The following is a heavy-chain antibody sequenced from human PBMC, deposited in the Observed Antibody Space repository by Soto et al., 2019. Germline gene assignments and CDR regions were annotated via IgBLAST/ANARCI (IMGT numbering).Heavy chain of an antibody. CDR2: IDPSDSYT. V-gene: IGHV5-10-1*01. CDR3: ARSPPAGKRDGMDV. Sequence: PGESLKISCKGSGYSFTSYWISWVRQMPGKGLEWMGRIDPSDSYTNYSPSFQDHVTISANKSISTAYLQWSSMKASDTAMYYCARSPPAGKRDGMDVWGQGTKLTVSS. CDR1: GYSFTSYW. D-gene: IGHD6-13*01. J-gene: IGHJ6*02.